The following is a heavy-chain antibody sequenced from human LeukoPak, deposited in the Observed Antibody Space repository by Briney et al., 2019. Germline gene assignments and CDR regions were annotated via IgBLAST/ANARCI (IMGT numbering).Heavy chain of an antibody. CDR2: IYYSGST. V-gene: IGHV4-30-4*01. J-gene: IGHJ4*02. D-gene: IGHD6-19*01. CDR1: GGSVGSGTFY. Sequence: SETLSLTCTVSGGSVGSGTFYWSWIRQPPGKGLEWIGYIYYSGSTYYNPSLKSRVTISVDTSKNQFSLKLSSVTAADTAVYYCARVRGSSGGYSSGWYPYYFDYWGQGTLVTVSS. CDR3: ARVRGSSGGYSSGWYPYYFDY.